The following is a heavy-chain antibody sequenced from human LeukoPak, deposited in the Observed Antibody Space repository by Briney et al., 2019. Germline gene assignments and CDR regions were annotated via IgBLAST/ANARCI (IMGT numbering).Heavy chain of an antibody. D-gene: IGHD1-1*01. CDR1: GFTFSDYY. Sequence: PGGSLRLSCAASGFTFSDYYMSWIRQAPGKGLEWVSYISSSGSTIYYADSVKGRFTISRDNAKNSLYLQVNSLRAEDTAVYYCARARNWSPVFYYWGQGTLVTVSS. CDR3: ARARNWSPVFYY. CDR2: ISSSGSTI. V-gene: IGHV3-11*01. J-gene: IGHJ4*02.